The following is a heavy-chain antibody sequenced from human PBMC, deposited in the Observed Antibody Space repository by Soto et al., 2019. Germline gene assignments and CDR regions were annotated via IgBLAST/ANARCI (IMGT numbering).Heavy chain of an antibody. D-gene: IGHD5-12*01. CDR2: IIPIFGTA. CDR1: GGTFSSYA. CDR3: ARSEMATISRFDY. Sequence: SVKVSCKASGGTFSSYAISWVRQAPGQGLGWMGGIIPIFGTANYAQKFQGRVTITADKSTSTAYMELSSLRSEDTAVYYCARSEMATISRFDYWGQGTLVTVSS. J-gene: IGHJ4*02. V-gene: IGHV1-69*06.